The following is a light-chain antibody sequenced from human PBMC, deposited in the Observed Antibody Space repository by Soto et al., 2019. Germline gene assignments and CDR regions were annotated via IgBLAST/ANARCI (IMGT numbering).Light chain of an antibody. CDR2: AAS. Sequence: DIQMNQSPSSLSASVGDRVTITCRASQSISMYLNWYQQKPGNAPKLLIYAASSLQSGVPSRFSGGGSGTDFTLTIRSLQPEDFATYYCQQSYRTPLTFGQGTKVDIK. J-gene: IGKJ1*01. V-gene: IGKV1-39*01. CDR3: QQSYRTPLT. CDR1: QSISMY.